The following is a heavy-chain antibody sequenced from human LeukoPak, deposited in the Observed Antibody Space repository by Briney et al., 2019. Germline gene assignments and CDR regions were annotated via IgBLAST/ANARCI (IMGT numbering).Heavy chain of an antibody. V-gene: IGHV3-23*01. D-gene: IGHD2-21*02. CDR1: GFTFSSYA. CDR2: ISGSGGST. Sequence: PGGSLRLSCAASGFTFSSYAMSWVRQAPGKGLEWVSAISGSGGSTYYADSVEGRFTISRDNSKNTLYLQMNSLRAEDTAVYYCAKAYCGGDCYNDYWGPGTLVTVSS. J-gene: IGHJ4*02. CDR3: AKAYCGGDCYNDY.